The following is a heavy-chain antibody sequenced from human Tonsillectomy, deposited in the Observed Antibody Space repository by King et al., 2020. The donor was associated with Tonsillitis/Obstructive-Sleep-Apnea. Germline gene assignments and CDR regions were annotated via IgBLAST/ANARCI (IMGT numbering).Heavy chain of an antibody. D-gene: IGHD3-22*01. CDR2: IKEDGSEK. J-gene: IGHJ4*02. Sequence: VQLVESGGGLVQPGGSLRLSCAVSGFTFNNYWMSWVRQAPDKGLEWVANIKEDGSEKYYVDSAKGRFTISRDNAKNSLFLQMNSLRAEDTAVYYCARDDNWLFGPWGQGTLVTVSS. CDR1: GFTFNNYW. V-gene: IGHV3-7*01. CDR3: ARDDNWLFGP.